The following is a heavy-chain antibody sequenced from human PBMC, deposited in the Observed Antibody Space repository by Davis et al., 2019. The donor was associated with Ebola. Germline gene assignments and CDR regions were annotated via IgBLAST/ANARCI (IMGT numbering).Heavy chain of an antibody. CDR3: AATTKKYYGDYIGVVYGMDV. CDR1: GFTFTSSA. V-gene: IGHV1-58*02. Sequence: SVKVSCKASGFTFTSSAMQWVRQARGQRLEWIGWIVVGSGNTNYAQKFQERVTITRDMSTSTAYMELSSLRSEDTAVYYCAATTKKYYGDYIGVVYGMDVWGQGTTVTVSS. J-gene: IGHJ6*02. D-gene: IGHD4-17*01. CDR2: IVVGSGNT.